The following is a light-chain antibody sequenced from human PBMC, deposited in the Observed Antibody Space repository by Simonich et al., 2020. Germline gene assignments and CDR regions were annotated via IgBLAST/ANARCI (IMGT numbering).Light chain of an antibody. CDR1: SSDVGSYNL. CDR3: CSYAGSYTLV. CDR2: EGS. V-gene: IGLV2-23*01. Sequence: QSALTQPASVSGSPGQSITISCTGTSSDVGSYNLVSWYQQHPGKAPKPMIYEGSKRPSGVSNRFSGSKAGNTASLTISGLQAEDEADYDCCSYAGSYTLVFGGGTKLTVL. J-gene: IGLJ3*02.